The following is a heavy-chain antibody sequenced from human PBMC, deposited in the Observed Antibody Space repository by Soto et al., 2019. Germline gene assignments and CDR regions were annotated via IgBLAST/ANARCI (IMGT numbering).Heavy chain of an antibody. CDR3: AKSPVGLDGYNYVYSGMDV. CDR1: GLTFSTYA. CDR2: IGGSGTGGRT. J-gene: IGHJ6*02. D-gene: IGHD5-12*01. V-gene: IGHV3-23*01. Sequence: EVHLLESGGDLVQPGGSLRLSCTASGLTFSTYAMSWVRQAPGKGLEWVSAIGGSGTGGRTYYADSVKGRFTISRDNSKNTVYLQMNSLRADDTAVYYCAKSPVGLDGYNYVYSGMDVWGQGTTVTVSS.